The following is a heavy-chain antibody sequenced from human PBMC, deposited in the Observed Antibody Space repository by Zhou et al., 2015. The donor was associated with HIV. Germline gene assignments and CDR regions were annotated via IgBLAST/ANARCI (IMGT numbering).Heavy chain of an antibody. D-gene: IGHD1-1*01. J-gene: IGHJ5*02. CDR2: IIPLFDKP. CDR3: ARGTTDRSNWFDP. V-gene: IGHV1-69*15. Sequence: QVQLVQSGSEVKKPGSSVKVSCRASGGSFSDHVINWVRQAPGQGLEWMGNIIPLFDKPNYAQKFQGRVTITADESASTAYMELNSLTSDDTAVYYCARGTTDRSNWFDPWGQGTLVTVSS. CDR1: GGSFSDHV.